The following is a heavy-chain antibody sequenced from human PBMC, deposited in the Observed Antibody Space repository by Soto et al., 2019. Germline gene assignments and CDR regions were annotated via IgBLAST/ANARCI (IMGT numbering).Heavy chain of an antibody. J-gene: IGHJ6*02. CDR2: IYYSGST. D-gene: IGHD3-3*01. CDR3: ARNTEWFMNGYYSYGMDV. V-gene: IGHV4-39*01. CDR1: VGSISSSSYY. Sequence: AETLSLTWTVCVGSISSSSYYWGWIRQPPGKGLEWIGSIYYSGSTYYNPSLKSRVTISVDTSENQFSLKLSSVTAADTAVYYCARNTEWFMNGYYSYGMDVWGQGTTGTGS.